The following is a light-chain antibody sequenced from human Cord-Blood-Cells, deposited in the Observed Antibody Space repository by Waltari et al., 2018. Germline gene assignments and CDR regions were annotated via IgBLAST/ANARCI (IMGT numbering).Light chain of an antibody. CDR2: KDS. V-gene: IGLV3-27*01. CDR1: VLAKKY. J-gene: IGLJ3*02. Sequence: SYELTQPSSVSVSPGQTARITCSGDVLAKKYARWFTQKPGQAPELVIYKDSERPSGIPERFSGSSSGTTVTLTSSGAQVEDEADYYCYSAADTNLVFGGGTKLTVL. CDR3: YSAADTNLV.